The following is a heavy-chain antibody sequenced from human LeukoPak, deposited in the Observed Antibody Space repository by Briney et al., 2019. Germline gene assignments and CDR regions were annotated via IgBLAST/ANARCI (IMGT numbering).Heavy chain of an antibody. Sequence: ASVKVSCKASGYTFTTYAMHWVRQAPGQRLEWMGWINAGNGNTKYSQKFQGRVTIIWDTSASTAYMELSSLRSEDTAVYYCARGKRADYYDSSGSWFDPWGQGTQVTVSS. J-gene: IGHJ5*02. CDR3: ARGKRADYYDSSGSWFDP. CDR1: GYTFTTYA. V-gene: IGHV1-3*01. CDR2: INAGNGNT. D-gene: IGHD3-22*01.